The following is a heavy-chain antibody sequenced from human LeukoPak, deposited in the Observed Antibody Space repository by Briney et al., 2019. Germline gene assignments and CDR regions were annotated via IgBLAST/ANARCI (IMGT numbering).Heavy chain of an antibody. CDR2: IKQDGSEM. V-gene: IGHV3-7*01. Sequence: GGSLRLSCAASGFTFSDYWMTWVRQAPGKGLEWVANIKQDGSEMYYVDSVMGRFTISRDNAKNSLYLQMKSLRAEDTAVYYCARNPRNLGYGDYWGQGTLVTVSS. J-gene: IGHJ4*02. CDR3: ARNPRNLGYGDY. D-gene: IGHD2-15*01. CDR1: GFTFSDYW.